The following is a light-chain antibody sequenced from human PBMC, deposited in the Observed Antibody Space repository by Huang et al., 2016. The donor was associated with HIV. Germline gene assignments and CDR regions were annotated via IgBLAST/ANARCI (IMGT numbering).Light chain of an antibody. V-gene: IGKV1-33*01. CDR1: QDISNY. CDR3: QRYGNLPPLA. Sequence: DIQMTQSPSSLSASVGDRVTITCRTSQDISNYLNWYQQKPGKAPRLLIYDVFNLETGVPSRFSGSGSGTYFTLTISSLQPEDIATYYCQRYGNLPPLAFGGGTKVEI. J-gene: IGKJ4*01. CDR2: DVF.